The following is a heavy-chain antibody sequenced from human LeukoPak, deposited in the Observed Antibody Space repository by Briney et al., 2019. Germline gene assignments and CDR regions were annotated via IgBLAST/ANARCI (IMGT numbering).Heavy chain of an antibody. Sequence: GGSLRLSCAASGFTFSSYAMHWVRQAPGKGLEWVPVISYDGSNKDYADSVKGRFTISRDNSKNTLYLQMNSLRAEDTAIYHCTKRGPYYDSSGFEAWGQGTLVTVSS. CDR3: TKRGPYYDSSGFEA. V-gene: IGHV3-30-3*02. J-gene: IGHJ5*02. CDR2: ISYDGSNK. CDR1: GFTFSSYA. D-gene: IGHD3-22*01.